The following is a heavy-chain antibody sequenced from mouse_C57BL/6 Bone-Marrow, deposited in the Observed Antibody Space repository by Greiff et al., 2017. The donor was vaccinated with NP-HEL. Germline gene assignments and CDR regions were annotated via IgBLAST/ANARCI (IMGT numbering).Heavy chain of an antibody. CDR3: ASGGSNPFAY. V-gene: IGHV1-64*01. D-gene: IGHD2-5*01. CDR2: IHPNSGST. CDR1: GYTFTSYW. J-gene: IGHJ3*01. Sequence: VQLQQPGAELVKPGASVKLSCKASGYTFTSYWMHWVKQRPGQGLEWIGMIHPNSGSTNYNEKFKSKATLTVDKSSSTAYMQLSSLTSEDSAVDYSASGGSNPFAYWGQGTLVTVSA.